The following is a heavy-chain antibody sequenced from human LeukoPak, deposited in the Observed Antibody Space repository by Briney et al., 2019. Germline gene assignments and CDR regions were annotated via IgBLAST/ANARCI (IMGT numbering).Heavy chain of an antibody. CDR3: ARDVGIAARPPSKLHWYFDL. D-gene: IGHD6-6*01. CDR1: GDSVSSNSAA. V-gene: IGHV6-1*01. Sequence: SQTLSLTCAISGDSVSSNSAAWNWIRQSPSRGLEWLGRTYYRSKWYNDYAVSVKSRITINPDTSKNQFSPQLNSVTPEDTAVYYCARDVGIAARPPSKLHWYFDLWGRGTLVTVSS. CDR2: TYYRSKWYN. J-gene: IGHJ2*01.